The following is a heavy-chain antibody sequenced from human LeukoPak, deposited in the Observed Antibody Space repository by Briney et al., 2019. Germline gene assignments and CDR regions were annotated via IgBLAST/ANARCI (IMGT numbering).Heavy chain of an antibody. CDR3: ARDTNSSARRRLGYMDV. V-gene: IGHV3-7*01. D-gene: IGHD3-22*01. CDR2: IIQDGSEK. CDR1: GFTSSNYW. J-gene: IGHJ6*03. Sequence: RAGGSLRLSCAASGFTSSNYWMSWVHQAPGKGLEWVANIIQDGSEKNYVDSVKGRFTISRDNAKNSLYLQMNSLRAEDTAVYCARDTNSSARRRLGYMDVWGKGTTVTVSS.